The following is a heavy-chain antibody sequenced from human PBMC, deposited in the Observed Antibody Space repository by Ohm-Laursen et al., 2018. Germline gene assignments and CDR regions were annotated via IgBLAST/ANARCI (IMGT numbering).Heavy chain of an antibody. CDR3: AKVGSGNYGTFDY. CDR2: ISGSGGST. Sequence: SLRLSCAASGFTFSSHAMSWVRQAPGKGLEWVSGISGSGGSTYYADSVKGRFTISRDNSKNTLYLQMNSLRAEDTAVYYCAKVGSGNYGTFDYWGQGTLVTVSS. J-gene: IGHJ4*02. D-gene: IGHD1-26*01. V-gene: IGHV3-23*01. CDR1: GFTFSSHA.